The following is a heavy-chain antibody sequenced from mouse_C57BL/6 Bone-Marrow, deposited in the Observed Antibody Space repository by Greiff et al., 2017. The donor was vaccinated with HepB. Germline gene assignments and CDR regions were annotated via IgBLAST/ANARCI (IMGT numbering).Heavy chain of an antibody. Sequence: DVQLQESGTVLARPGASVKMSCKTSGYTFTSYWMHWVKQRPGQGLEWTGAIYPGNSDTSYNQKFKGKAKLTAVTSASTAYMELGSLTNEDSAVYYCTREGATTIIRRAFAYWGQGTLVTVSA. CDR1: GYTFTSYW. J-gene: IGHJ3*01. V-gene: IGHV1-5*01. D-gene: IGHD2-4*01. CDR3: TREGATTIIRRAFAY. CDR2: IYPGNSDT.